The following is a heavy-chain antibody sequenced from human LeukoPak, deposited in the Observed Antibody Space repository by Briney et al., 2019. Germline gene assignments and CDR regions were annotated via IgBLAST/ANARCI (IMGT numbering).Heavy chain of an antibody. D-gene: IGHD5-12*01. CDR3: AKPPYGYSGYDYIRMSRLPDY. J-gene: IGHJ4*02. CDR1: GFTFSSYG. CDR2: IRYDGSNK. Sequence: GGSLRLSCAASGFTFSSYGMHWVRQAPGKGLEWVAFIRYDGSNKYYADSVKGRFTISRDNSKNTLYLQMNSLRAEDTAVYYCAKPPYGYSGYDYIRMSRLPDYWGQGTLVAVSS. V-gene: IGHV3-30*02.